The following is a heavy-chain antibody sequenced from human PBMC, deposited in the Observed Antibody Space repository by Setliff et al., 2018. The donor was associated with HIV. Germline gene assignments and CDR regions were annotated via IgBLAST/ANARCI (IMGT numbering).Heavy chain of an antibody. CDR3: ARGLLEMATTPPPLGY. Sequence: GASVKVSCKASGYTFTSYGISWVRQAPGQGLEWMGIIDPSGGSTNYAQKFQGRVTMTRDTSTSTVYMELSSLRSEDTAVYYCARGLLEMATTPPPLGYWGQGTLVTVSS. CDR1: GYTFTSYG. D-gene: IGHD5-12*01. V-gene: IGHV1-46*01. CDR2: IDPSGGST. J-gene: IGHJ4*02.